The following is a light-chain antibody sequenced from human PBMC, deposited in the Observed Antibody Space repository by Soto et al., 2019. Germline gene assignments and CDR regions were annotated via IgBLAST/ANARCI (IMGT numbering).Light chain of an antibody. CDR3: QQYSSLPHT. CDR2: GVS. J-gene: IGKJ2*01. Sequence: EIVLTQSPAYLSLSPGERVTLSCRASQSASSYLAWYQQKPGQTPSLLIYGVSSRATDIPDRFSGSGSGTDFTLTISRLEPEDFVVYYCQQYSSLPHTFGQGTKLEVK. CDR1: QSASSY. V-gene: IGKV3-20*01.